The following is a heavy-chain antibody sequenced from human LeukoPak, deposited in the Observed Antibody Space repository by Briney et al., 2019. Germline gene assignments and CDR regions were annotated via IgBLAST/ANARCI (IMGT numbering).Heavy chain of an antibody. CDR2: ISGSGGST. D-gene: IGHD3-10*01. CDR1: GFPFSTYA. CDR3: AKGVGWFPS. Sequence: GGSLRLSCAASGFPFSTYAMSWVRQAPGKGLEWVSVISGSGGSTYYADSVKGRFTISRDNSKNTLYLQMNSLRAEDTAVYYCAKGVGWFPSWGQGTLVTVSS. J-gene: IGHJ5*02. V-gene: IGHV3-23*01.